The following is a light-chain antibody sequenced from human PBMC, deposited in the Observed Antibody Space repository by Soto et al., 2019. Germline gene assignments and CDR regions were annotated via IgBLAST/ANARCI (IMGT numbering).Light chain of an antibody. V-gene: IGKV3-15*01. Sequence: EIVMTQSPATLSVSPGERATLSCRASQSISSELAWYQQRPGQPPRLLIYGASTRATGVPDRFTGSGSDSDFTLPISGLQSEDFAVYYCQQGHNWPLTFGQGTRLEI. J-gene: IGKJ2*01. CDR2: GAS. CDR3: QQGHNWPLT. CDR1: QSISSE.